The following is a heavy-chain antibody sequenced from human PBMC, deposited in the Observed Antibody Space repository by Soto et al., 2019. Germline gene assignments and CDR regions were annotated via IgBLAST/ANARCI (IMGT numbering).Heavy chain of an antibody. Sequence: QVQLVQSGAEVKEPGDSVRVSCEASGYTFTAYYIHWVRQAPGQGLEWMGWINPKFGDTTYAQDFQGRVSMNRDMSISKVYMELSWLTSDDTAIYYCARNMDYYYGRGSGNGHGVWGQGTTVTVFS. J-gene: IGHJ6*02. D-gene: IGHD3-10*02. CDR2: INPKFGDT. CDR3: ARNMDYYYGRGSGNGHGV. V-gene: IGHV1-2*02. CDR1: GYTFTAYY.